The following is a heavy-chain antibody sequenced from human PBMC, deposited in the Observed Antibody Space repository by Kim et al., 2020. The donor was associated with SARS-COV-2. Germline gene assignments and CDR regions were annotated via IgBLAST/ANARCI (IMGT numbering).Heavy chain of an antibody. CDR2: ISYDGSNK. CDR3: ARAITMIVVAPFDP. V-gene: IGHV3-30*04. CDR1: GFTFSSYA. D-gene: IGHD3-22*01. J-gene: IGHJ5*02. Sequence: GGSLRLSCAASGFTFSSYAMHWVRQAPGKGLEWVAVISYDGSNKYYADSVKGRFTISRDNSKNTLYLQMNSLRAEDTAVYYCARAITMIVVAPFDPWGQGTLVTVSS.